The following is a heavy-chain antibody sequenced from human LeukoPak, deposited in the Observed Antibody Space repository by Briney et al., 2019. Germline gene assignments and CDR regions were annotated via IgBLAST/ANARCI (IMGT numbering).Heavy chain of an antibody. V-gene: IGHV1-2*06. J-gene: IGHJ4*02. CDR1: GYTFTGYY. CDR3: AREYYYYDSSGYYYIPYYFDY. Sequence: GASVKVSCKASGYTFTGYYMHWVRQAPGQGLEWVGRINPNSGGTNYAQKFQGRVTMTRDTSISTAYMELSRLRSDDTAVYYCAREYYYYDSSGYYYIPYYFDYWGQGTLVTVSS. D-gene: IGHD3-22*01. CDR2: INPNSGGT.